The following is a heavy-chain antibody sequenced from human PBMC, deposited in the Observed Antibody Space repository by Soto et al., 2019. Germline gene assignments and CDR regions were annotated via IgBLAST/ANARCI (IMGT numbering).Heavy chain of an antibody. CDR2: IYPGDSDT. J-gene: IGHJ6*02. CDR1: GYSFTSYW. CDR3: ARHPRQKIFGVVRHYGMDV. D-gene: IGHD3-3*01. V-gene: IGHV5-51*01. Sequence: PGESLKISCKGSGYSFTSYWIGWVRQMPGKGLEWMGIIYPGDSDTRYSPSFQGQVTISADKSISTAYLQWSSLKASDTAMYYCARHPRQKIFGVVRHYGMDVWGQGTTVTVSS.